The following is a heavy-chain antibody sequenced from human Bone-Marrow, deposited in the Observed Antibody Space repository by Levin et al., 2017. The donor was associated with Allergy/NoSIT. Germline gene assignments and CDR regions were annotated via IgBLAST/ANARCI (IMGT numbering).Heavy chain of an antibody. CDR3: TAAMTTAVTRDYYYGMDV. D-gene: IGHD4-23*01. Sequence: SCAASGFTFSIAWMSWVRQAPGKGLEWVGRIKSKTDGETTNYVEPVKGRFIISRDDSKNMLYLQMNSLKTEDSAVYYCTAAMTTAVTRDYYYGMDVWGQGTTVTVSS. CDR1: GFTFSIAW. J-gene: IGHJ6*02. CDR2: IKSKTDGETT. V-gene: IGHV3-15*01.